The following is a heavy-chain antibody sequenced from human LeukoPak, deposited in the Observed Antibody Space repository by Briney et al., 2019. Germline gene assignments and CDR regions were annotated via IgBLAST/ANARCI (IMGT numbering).Heavy chain of an antibody. Sequence: ASVKVPCKASGYTFTSYDINWVRQATGQGLEWMGWMNPNSGNTNYAQKLQGRVTVTSDTSTSTAYMELRSLRSDDTAVYYCARLGGYGDYPLDYWGQGTLVTVSS. J-gene: IGHJ4*02. D-gene: IGHD4-17*01. CDR3: ARLGGYGDYPLDY. V-gene: IGHV1-18*01. CDR1: GYTFTSYD. CDR2: MNPNSGNT.